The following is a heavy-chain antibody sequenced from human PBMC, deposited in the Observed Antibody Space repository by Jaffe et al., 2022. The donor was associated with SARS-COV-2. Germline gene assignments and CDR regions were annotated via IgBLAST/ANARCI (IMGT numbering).Heavy chain of an antibody. J-gene: IGHJ4*02. CDR1: GFTFSSYA. V-gene: IGHV3-23*04. Sequence: EVQLVESGGGLVQPGGSLRLSCAASGFTFSSYAMSWVRQAPGKGLEWVSAISGSGGSTYYADSVKGRFTISRDNSKNTLYLQMNSLRAEDTAVYYCAKSDLNVYCSGGSCLKFDYWGQGTLVTVSS. CDR2: ISGSGGST. D-gene: IGHD2-15*01. CDR3: AKSDLNVYCSGGSCLKFDY.